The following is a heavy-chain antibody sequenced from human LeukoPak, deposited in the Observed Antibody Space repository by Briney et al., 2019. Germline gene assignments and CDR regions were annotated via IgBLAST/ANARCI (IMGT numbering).Heavy chain of an antibody. CDR1: GFIFSTYW. V-gene: IGHV3-74*01. CDR3: ARVRDYDYVWGRREDAFDI. Sequence: GGSLRLSCTASGFIFSTYWMHWVRQAPGKGLVWVPRINSVGSSTNYADSVKGRFTISRDNAKNMLYLQMNSLRAEDTAVYYCARVRDYDYVWGRREDAFDIWGQGTMVTVSS. D-gene: IGHD3-16*01. CDR2: INSVGSST. J-gene: IGHJ3*02.